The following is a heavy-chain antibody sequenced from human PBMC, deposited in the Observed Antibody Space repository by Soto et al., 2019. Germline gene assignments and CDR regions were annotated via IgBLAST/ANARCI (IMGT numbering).Heavy chain of an antibody. CDR3: ARAPNCSGGSCYSYNWFDP. D-gene: IGHD2-15*01. V-gene: IGHV4-34*01. J-gene: IGHJ5*02. CDR2: INHSGST. CDR1: GGSFSGYY. Sequence: SETLSLTCAVYGGSFSGYYWSWIRQPPGKGLEWIGEINHSGSTNYNPSLKSRVTISVDTSKNQFSLKLSSVTAADTAVYYCARAPNCSGGSCYSYNWFDPWGQGTLVTVSS.